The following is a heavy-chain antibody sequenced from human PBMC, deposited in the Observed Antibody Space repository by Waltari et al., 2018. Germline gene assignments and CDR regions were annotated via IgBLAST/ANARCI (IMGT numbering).Heavy chain of an antibody. Sequence: QLQLQESGPGLVKPSGTLSLPCVVSGDSMSGNSWWSWVRQAPDKGLEWIGQAHRSGRTKLNPFVASRAFLSLDTALNPVSHKILSATAADTAVYYCARDLGRGLFLDSWGQGTLVTVSP. CDR2: AHRSGRT. J-gene: IGHJ4*02. CDR1: GDSMSGNSW. D-gene: IGHD2-15*01. CDR3: ARDLGRGLFLDS. V-gene: IGHV4-4*02.